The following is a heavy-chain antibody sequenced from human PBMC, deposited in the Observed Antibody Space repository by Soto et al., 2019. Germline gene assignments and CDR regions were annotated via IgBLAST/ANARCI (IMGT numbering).Heavy chain of an antibody. CDR3: ARAYYYDSSGPTQYYFDY. CDR2: IYHSGST. J-gene: IGHJ4*02. D-gene: IGHD3-22*01. V-gene: IGHV4-30-2*01. CDR1: GGSISSGGYS. Sequence: SETLSLTCTVSGGSISSGGYSWSRIRQPPGKGLEWIGYIYHSGSTYYNPSLKSRVTISVDRSKNQFSLKLSSVTAADTAVYYCARAYYYDSSGPTQYYFDYWGQGTLVTVPQ.